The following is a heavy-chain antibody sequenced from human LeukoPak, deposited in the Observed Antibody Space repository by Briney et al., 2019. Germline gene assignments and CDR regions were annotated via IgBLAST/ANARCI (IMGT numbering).Heavy chain of an antibody. J-gene: IGHJ6*02. CDR1: GFTFSDYY. D-gene: IGHD6-13*01. CDR2: ISSSGSTI. CDR3: AKDVLPDYSSSWPDRIYYYYYGMDV. V-gene: IGHV3-11*01. Sequence: PGGSLRLSCAASGFTFSDYYMSWIRQAPGKGLEWVSSISSSGSTIYYADSVKGRFTTSRDNAKNTLYLQMNSLRAEDTAVYSCAKDVLPDYSSSWPDRIYYYYYGMDVWGQGTTVTVSS.